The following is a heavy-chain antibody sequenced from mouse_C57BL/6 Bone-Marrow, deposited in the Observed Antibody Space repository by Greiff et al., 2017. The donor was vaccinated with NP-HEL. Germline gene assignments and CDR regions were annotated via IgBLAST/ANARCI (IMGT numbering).Heavy chain of an antibody. D-gene: IGHD1-3*01. CDR1: GFNIKDDY. CDR3: TPFYNYDYAMDY. V-gene: IGHV14-4*01. J-gene: IGHJ4*01. CDR2: IDPENGDT. Sequence: VQLQQSGAELVRPGASVKLSCTASGFNIKDDYMHWVKQRPEQGLEWIGWIDPENGDTESASKFQGKATITADTSSNTAYLQLSSLTSEDTAVYYCTPFYNYDYAMDYWGQGTSVTVSS.